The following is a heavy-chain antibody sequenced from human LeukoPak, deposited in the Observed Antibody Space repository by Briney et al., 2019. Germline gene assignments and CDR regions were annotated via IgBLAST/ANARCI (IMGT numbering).Heavy chain of an antibody. CDR3: AKAAVLAVADTGSGYFHH. D-gene: IGHD3-3*02. V-gene: IGHV3-23*01. J-gene: IGHJ1*01. CDR2: ISGSGGST. CDR1: GFTFSSYA. Sequence: GGSLRLSCAASGFTFSSYAMTWVHQAPGKGLEWVSVISGSGGSTDNADSVKGRFSISRDNSKNTLYLQMNSLRAEDTAVYYCAKAAVLAVADTGSGYFHHWGQGTLVTVSS.